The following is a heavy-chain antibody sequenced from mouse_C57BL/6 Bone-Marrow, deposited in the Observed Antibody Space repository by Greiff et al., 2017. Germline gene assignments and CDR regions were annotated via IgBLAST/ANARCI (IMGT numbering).Heavy chain of an antibody. CDR3: TRRFLTTVVAPGFAY. J-gene: IGHJ3*01. V-gene: IGHV1-15*01. Sequence: QVTLKESGAELVRPGASVTLSCKASGYTFTDYEMHWVKQTPVHGLEWIGAIDPETGGTAYNQKFKGKAILTADKSSSTAYMELRSLTSEDSAVYYCTRRFLTTVVAPGFAYWGQGTLVTVSA. CDR2: IDPETGGT. D-gene: IGHD1-1*01. CDR1: GYTFTDYE.